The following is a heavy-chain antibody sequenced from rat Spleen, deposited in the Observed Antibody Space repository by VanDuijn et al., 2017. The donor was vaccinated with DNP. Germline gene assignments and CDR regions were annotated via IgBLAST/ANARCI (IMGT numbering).Heavy chain of an antibody. CDR1: GFTFIDYW. CDR2: ITSSGSDT. Sequence: EVQLVESGGDLVQPGRSLKLSCIASGFTFIDYWMTWIRQVPGKGLEWFASITSSGSDTYYPDSVKGRFTISRDNAKSTLYLQMNSLRSEDMATYYCVRWNSGHFDYWGQGVMVTVSS. D-gene: IGHD4-3*01. J-gene: IGHJ2*01. CDR3: VRWNSGHFDY. V-gene: IGHV5-31*01.